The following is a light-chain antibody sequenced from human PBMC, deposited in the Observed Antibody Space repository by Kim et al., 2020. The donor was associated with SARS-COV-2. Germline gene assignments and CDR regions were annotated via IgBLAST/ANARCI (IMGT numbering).Light chain of an antibody. CDR2: DAS. J-gene: IGKJ1*01. V-gene: IGKV3-11*01. CDR1: QRVSSY. Sequence: PGDRATLACRASQRVSSYVAWYQQKPGQAPRLLIYDASDRATGIPGRFSGSGYGTDFTLTISSLEPEDFAVYYCQQRSNWPPRWTFGQGTKVDIK. CDR3: QQRSNWPPRWT.